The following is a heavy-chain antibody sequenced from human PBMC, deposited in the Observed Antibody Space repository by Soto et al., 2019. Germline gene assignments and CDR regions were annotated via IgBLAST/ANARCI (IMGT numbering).Heavy chain of an antibody. CDR3: AREAAGWGIWSGYYGWFDP. CDR2: INHRGST. Sequence: SETLSLTCAVYGGSFSGYYWSWIGQPPGKGLEWIGEINHRGSTNYNPSLKSRVTISVDTSKNQFSLKLSSVTAADTAVYYCAREAAGWGIWSGYYGWFDPWGQGTLVTVSS. D-gene: IGHD3-3*01. J-gene: IGHJ5*02. V-gene: IGHV4-34*01. CDR1: GGSFSGYY.